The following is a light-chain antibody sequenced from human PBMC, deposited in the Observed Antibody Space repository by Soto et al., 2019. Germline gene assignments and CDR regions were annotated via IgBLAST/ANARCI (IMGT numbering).Light chain of an antibody. CDR2: EVS. V-gene: IGLV2-14*01. CDR1: SSDVGGYNH. Sequence: QSVLTQPASVSGSPGQSITISCTGTSSDVGGYNHVSWYQHHPGKAPKLMIYEVSNRPSGVSNRFSGSKSGNTASLTISGLQAEDEADYYCSSYTSSSTLYVFGTGTKV. CDR3: SSYTSSSTLYV. J-gene: IGLJ1*01.